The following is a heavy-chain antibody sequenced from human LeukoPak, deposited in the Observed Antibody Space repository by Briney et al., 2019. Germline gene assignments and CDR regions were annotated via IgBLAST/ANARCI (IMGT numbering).Heavy chain of an antibody. CDR3: TGYSSGWSSGGGY. V-gene: IGHV4-39*01. Sequence: SETLSLTCTVSGCSISSLTYYWGWIRQPPGKGLEWIASIHYSGTTYYSPSLKSRVAISVDRSNNQFSLRLSSVTAADTAVYFCTGYSSGWSSGGGYWGQGTLVTVSS. CDR2: IHYSGTT. J-gene: IGHJ4*02. CDR1: GCSISSLTYY. D-gene: IGHD6-19*01.